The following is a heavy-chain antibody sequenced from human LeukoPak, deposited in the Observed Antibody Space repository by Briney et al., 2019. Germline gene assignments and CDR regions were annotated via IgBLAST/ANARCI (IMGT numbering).Heavy chain of an antibody. D-gene: IGHD3-3*01. V-gene: IGHV3-30*02. J-gene: IGHJ4*02. CDR1: GFTLTSNG. CDR3: ARTAGWSGPDY. Sequence: PGGSLRLSCAASGFTLTSNGVHWVRQAVGKGLEWVAFIRNDASNTYYADSVKGRFTISRDISKKMLFLQMNSLRAEDTAIYYCARTAGWSGPDYWGQGTLVTVSS. CDR2: IRNDASNT.